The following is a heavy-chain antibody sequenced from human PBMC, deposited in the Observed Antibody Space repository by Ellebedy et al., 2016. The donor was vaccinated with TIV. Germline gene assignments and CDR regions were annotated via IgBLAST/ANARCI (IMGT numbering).Heavy chain of an antibody. Sequence: MPSETLSLTCTVSGGSISSYYWSWIRQPPGKGLEWIGYIYYSGSTNYNPSLKSRVTISVDTSKNQFSLKLSSVTAADTAVYYCAREDSGSYWGWGQGTLVTVSS. CDR2: IYYSGST. CDR3: AREDSGSYWG. CDR1: GGSISSYY. D-gene: IGHD1-26*01. J-gene: IGHJ4*02. V-gene: IGHV4-59*12.